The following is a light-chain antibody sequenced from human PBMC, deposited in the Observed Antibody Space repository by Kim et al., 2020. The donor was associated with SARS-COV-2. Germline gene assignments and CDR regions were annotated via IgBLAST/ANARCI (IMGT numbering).Light chain of an antibody. CDR3: HQYSDWPPGDT. CDR1: ESVSSN. Sequence: EIVMTQSPGTLSVSPGERATLSCRASESVSSNLAWYQQRSGQAPRLLIYGASKRATGVPARFSGSGSGTEFTLTISNLQSEDFAVYFCHQYSDWPPGDTFGQGTQLEF. J-gene: IGKJ2*01. CDR2: GAS. V-gene: IGKV3-15*01.